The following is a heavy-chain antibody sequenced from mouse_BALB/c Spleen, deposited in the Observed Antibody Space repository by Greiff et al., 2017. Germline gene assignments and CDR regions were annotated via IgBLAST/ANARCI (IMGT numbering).Heavy chain of an antibody. D-gene: IGHD2-12*01. CDR2: ISSGGSYT. J-gene: IGHJ2*01. CDR1: GFTFSSYG. CDR3: ATLYDG. Sequence: EVQLVESGGDLVKPGGSLKLSCAASGFTFSSYGMSWVRQTPDKRLEWVATISSGGSYTYYPDSVKGRFTISRDNAKNTLYLQMSSLKSEDTAMYYCATLYDGWGQGTTLTVSS. V-gene: IGHV5-6*01.